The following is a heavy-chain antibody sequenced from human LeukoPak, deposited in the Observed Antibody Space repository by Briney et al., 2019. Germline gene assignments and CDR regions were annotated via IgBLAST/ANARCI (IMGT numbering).Heavy chain of an antibody. V-gene: IGHV4-38-2*02. CDR2: IYHSGGT. D-gene: IGHD3-16*02. CDR1: GYSISSGYY. J-gene: IGHJ4*02. Sequence: SETLSLTCTVSGYSISSGYYWGWIRQPPGKGLEWIGSIYHSGGTYYNPSLKSRVTISVDTSKNQFSLKLSSVTAADTAVYYCASYYDYVWGSYRFDYWGQGTLVTVSS. CDR3: ASYYDYVWGSYRFDY.